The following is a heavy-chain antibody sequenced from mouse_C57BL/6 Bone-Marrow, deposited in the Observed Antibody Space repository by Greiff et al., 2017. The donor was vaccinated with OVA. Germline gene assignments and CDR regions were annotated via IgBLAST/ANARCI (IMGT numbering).Heavy chain of an antibody. CDR1: GFTFSDYY. Sequence: DVQLVESGGGLVQPGGSLKLSCAASGFTFSDYYMYWVRQTPEKRLEWVAYISNGGGSTYYPDTVKGRFTISRDNAKNTLYLQMSRLKSEDTAMYYCASYADAMDYWGQGTSVTVSS. CDR3: ASYADAMDY. V-gene: IGHV5-12*01. D-gene: IGHD1-1*01. J-gene: IGHJ4*01. CDR2: ISNGGGST.